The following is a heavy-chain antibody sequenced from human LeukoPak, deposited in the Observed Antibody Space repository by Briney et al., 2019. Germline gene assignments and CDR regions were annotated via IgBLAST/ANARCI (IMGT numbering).Heavy chain of an antibody. D-gene: IGHD2-15*01. J-gene: IGHJ5*02. CDR2: IHSSGST. V-gene: IGHV4-59*01. CDR3: ARDHCSGGSCYPGWFDP. Sequence: SETLSLTCTVSGGSISSYYWNWIRLPPGKGLEWIGYIHSSGSTIYNPSLKSRVTISIDTSRNQFSLRLSSVTAADTAVYYCARDHCSGGSCYPGWFDPWGQGTLVTVSS. CDR1: GGSISSYY.